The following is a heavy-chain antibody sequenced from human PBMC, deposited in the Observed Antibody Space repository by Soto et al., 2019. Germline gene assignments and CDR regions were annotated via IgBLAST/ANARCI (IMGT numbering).Heavy chain of an antibody. CDR1: GFTFSGYS. J-gene: IGHJ4*02. D-gene: IGHD1-1*01. CDR3: VRGRANYYFDF. V-gene: IGHV3-48*02. Sequence: AGGSLRLSCKASGFTFSGYSMDWVRQAPGKGLEWIAYISGGGVPVYYADSVKGRFTISRDNAKNSLYLQMNHLRDEDTAIYYCVRGRANYYFDFWGQGALVTVSS. CDR2: ISGGGVPV.